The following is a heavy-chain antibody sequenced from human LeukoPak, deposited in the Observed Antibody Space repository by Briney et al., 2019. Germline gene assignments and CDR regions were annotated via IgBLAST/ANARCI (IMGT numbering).Heavy chain of an antibody. CDR2: IYYNGGT. Sequence: SEALSLTCTVSGGSISSYFWSWIRQPPGKGLEWIGYIYYNGGTKYNPSLESRVTISVDASKSQFSLNLNSVTAADTAVYYCARHPGYTILTGYTYFDHWGQGALVTVSS. CDR1: GGSISSYF. D-gene: IGHD3-9*01. CDR3: ARHPGYTILTGYTYFDH. J-gene: IGHJ4*02. V-gene: IGHV4-59*08.